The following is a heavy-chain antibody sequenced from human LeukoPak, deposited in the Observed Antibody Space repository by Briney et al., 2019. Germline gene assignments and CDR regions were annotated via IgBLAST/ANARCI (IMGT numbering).Heavy chain of an antibody. V-gene: IGHV4-61*02. D-gene: IGHD3-10*01. CDR2: IYPSGST. J-gene: IGHJ3*02. Sequence: SQTLSLTCTVSGGSISSGSHYWSWIRQPAGKGLECLGSIYPSGSTNYKPSLKSRVTISMSKSKNPSSLKLTSLTAADTAVYYCARARRADYSGSGSYGPFDIWGQGTMVSVSS. CDR1: GGSISSGSHY. CDR3: ARARRADYSGSGSYGPFDI.